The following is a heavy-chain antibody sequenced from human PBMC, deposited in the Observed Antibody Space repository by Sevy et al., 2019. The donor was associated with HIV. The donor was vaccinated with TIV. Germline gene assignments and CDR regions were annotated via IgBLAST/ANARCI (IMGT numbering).Heavy chain of an antibody. J-gene: IGHJ4*02. CDR2: LSFGCGKI. CDR3: AKEWTQLSDWYGELDY. Sequence: GGSLRLSCAASGFDFSIYSMSWVRQAPGKGLEWVSTLSFGCGKINYADSVKGRFTISRDNSKNTLYLQMNSLRAEDTAVYYCAKEWTQLSDWYGELDYWGQGSLVTVSS. V-gene: IGHV3-23*01. D-gene: IGHD6-19*01. CDR1: GFDFSIYS.